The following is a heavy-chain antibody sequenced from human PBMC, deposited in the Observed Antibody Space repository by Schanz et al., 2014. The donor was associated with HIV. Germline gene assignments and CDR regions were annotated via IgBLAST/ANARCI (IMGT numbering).Heavy chain of an antibody. CDR2: INANSGGT. Sequence: QVHLEQSGAEVTKHGASVKVSCRASGYIFTDYYIHWVRQAPGQGLEWMGWINANSGGTNYAQKFRGRVTMTKDTSSSTAYMELITLTSDDAAVYFCARVRIVPATIGWFDPWGPGTLVTVSS. CDR1: GYIFTDYY. CDR3: ARVRIVPATIGWFDP. V-gene: IGHV1-2*02. J-gene: IGHJ5*02. D-gene: IGHD1-26*01.